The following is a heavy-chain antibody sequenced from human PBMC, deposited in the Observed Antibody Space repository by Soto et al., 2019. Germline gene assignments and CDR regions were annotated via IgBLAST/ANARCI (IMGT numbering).Heavy chain of an antibody. J-gene: IGHJ3*02. D-gene: IGHD1-26*01. CDR3: ARVSGSPQDDAFDI. CDR2: MNPNSGNT. V-gene: IGHV1-8*01. Sequence: ASVNVSCKASGYTFTIYDINWLRQATGQGLEWMGWMNPNSGNTGYAQKFQGRLTMTRNTSISTAYMELSSLRSEDTAVYYCARVSGSPQDDAFDIWGQGTMVTVSS. CDR1: GYTFTIYD.